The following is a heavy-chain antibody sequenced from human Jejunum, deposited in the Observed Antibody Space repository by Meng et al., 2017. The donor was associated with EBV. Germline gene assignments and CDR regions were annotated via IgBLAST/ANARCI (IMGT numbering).Heavy chain of an antibody. Sequence: QGEPQQWGAGLLKPSETLSLPCAVYRGSCSGYYWSWIRQHPGKGLEWIGEINHSGSTNYNPSLRSRVTISVETSKNQFSLRLNSVTAADTAVYYCARVAFSYTTRSLDSWGQGTLVTVSS. CDR1: RGSCSGYY. D-gene: IGHD3-16*02. J-gene: IGHJ4*02. CDR3: ARVAFSYTTRSLDS. CDR2: INHSGST. V-gene: IGHV4-34*02.